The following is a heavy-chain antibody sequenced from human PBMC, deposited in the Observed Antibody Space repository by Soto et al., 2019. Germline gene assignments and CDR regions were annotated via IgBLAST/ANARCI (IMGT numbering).Heavy chain of an antibody. D-gene: IGHD2-2*01. J-gene: IGHJ4*02. V-gene: IGHV4-61*08. Sequence: SETLSLTCTVSGGSISSGGYYWSWIRQHPGKGLEWIGYIFYSGTTYYNPSLQSRVTISVDTSKNQFSLKLSSVTAADTAVYYCARAVLPATAPFDYWGQGTLVTVSS. CDR1: GGSISSGGYY. CDR3: ARAVLPATAPFDY. CDR2: IFYSGTT.